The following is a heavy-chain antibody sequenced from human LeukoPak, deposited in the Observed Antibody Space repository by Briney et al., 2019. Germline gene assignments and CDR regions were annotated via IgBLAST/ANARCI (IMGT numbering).Heavy chain of an antibody. V-gene: IGHV4-39*01. CDR1: GGSVSSSTYS. Sequence: SETLSLTCAVSGGSVSSSTYSWGWVRQPPGKGLEWIGSIYYSGSTYYNPSLKSRVTISVDTSKNQFSLKLSSVTAADTAVYYCARHSGSYYVCRGQGTLVTVSS. D-gene: IGHD1-26*01. CDR2: IYYSGST. J-gene: IGHJ4*02. CDR3: ARHSGSYYVC.